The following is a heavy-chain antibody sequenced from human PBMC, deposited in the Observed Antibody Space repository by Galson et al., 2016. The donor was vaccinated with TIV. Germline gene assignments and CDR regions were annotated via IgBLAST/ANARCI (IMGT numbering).Heavy chain of an antibody. J-gene: IGHJ4*02. CDR3: ARDLTGYYDFDC. V-gene: IGHV3-21*03. D-gene: IGHD3-9*01. CDR2: ISTYSSGNYI. Sequence: SLRLSCAASGFTFSSYSMNWVRQAPGKGLEWVSSISTYSSGNYIYYADSVRGRFTISRDNAKDSLYLQMYSLRAEDTAVYYCARDLTGYYDFDCWGQGTLVTVSS. CDR1: GFTFSSYS.